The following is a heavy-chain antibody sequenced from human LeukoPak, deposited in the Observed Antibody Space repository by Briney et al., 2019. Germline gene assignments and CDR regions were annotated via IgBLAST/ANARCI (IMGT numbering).Heavy chain of an antibody. CDR1: GFTFSSYE. J-gene: IGHJ4*02. D-gene: IGHD6-13*01. Sequence: PGGSLRLSCAASGFTFSSYEMNWVRQAPGKGLEWVSFISTSGSTIYYADSVKGRFTIPRDNAKKSLYLQMNSLRAEDTAVYYCASKYSSSWDGDYWGQGTLVTVSS. V-gene: IGHV3-48*03. CDR2: ISTSGSTI. CDR3: ASKYSSSWDGDY.